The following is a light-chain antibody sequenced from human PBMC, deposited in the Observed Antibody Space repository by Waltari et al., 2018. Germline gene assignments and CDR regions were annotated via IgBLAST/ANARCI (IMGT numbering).Light chain of an antibody. V-gene: IGKV3-20*01. CDR1: QSVGRT. Sequence: EIVLTQSPGTLSLSPGETANLSCRASQSVGRTLAWYQQKPGQAPRLLIYAASTRATGIPDRFSGSGSGTDFRLTISRVEPEDFAVYYCQHYVRLPVTFGQGTTVELK. J-gene: IGKJ1*01. CDR3: QHYVRLPVT. CDR2: AAS.